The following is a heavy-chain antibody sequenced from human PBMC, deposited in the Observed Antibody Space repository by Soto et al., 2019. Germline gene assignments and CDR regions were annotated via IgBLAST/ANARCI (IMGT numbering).Heavy chain of an antibody. CDR3: ARERREKIHDGYDIDY. J-gene: IGHJ4*02. D-gene: IGHD5-12*01. CDR1: DDSISDYY. Sequence: SETLSLTCTVSDDSISDYYWSWIRQPAGKGLEWIGRIYTTGSTDYNPSLKSRVTISIDMSKNQFSLKVTSMTAADTAVYYCARERREKIHDGYDIDYWGQGTLVTVSS. V-gene: IGHV4-4*07. CDR2: IYTTGST.